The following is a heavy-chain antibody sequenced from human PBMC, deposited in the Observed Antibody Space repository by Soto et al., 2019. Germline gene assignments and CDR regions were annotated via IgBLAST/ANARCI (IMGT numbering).Heavy chain of an antibody. D-gene: IGHD6-13*01. CDR3: AREAPGSYGKNSSRWYTFDY. CDR2: ISSTFYT. Sequence: PGGSLRLSCTASGFSFSDNYMSWIRQAPGKGLEWLSYISSTFYTNYADSVKGRFTISRDNDKKSLFLQMNSLRVEETAVYYCAREAPGSYGKNSSRWYTFDYWDQGNLISVYS. V-gene: IGHV3-11*06. J-gene: IGHJ4*02. CDR1: GFSFSDNY.